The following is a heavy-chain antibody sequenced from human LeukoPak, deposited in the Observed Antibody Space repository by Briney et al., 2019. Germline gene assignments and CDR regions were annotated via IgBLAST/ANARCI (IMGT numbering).Heavy chain of an antibody. D-gene: IGHD3-3*01. CDR2: ISGSGGST. CDR3: AKDLSRGSYDFWCGSPFDY. J-gene: IGHJ4*02. CDR1: GFTFSSYA. Sequence: GGSLRLSCAASGFTFSSYAMSWVRQAPGKGLEWVSAISGSGGSTYYADSVKGRFTISRDNSKNTLYLQMNSLRAEDTAVYYCAKDLSRGSYDFWCGSPFDYWGQGTLVTVSS. V-gene: IGHV3-23*01.